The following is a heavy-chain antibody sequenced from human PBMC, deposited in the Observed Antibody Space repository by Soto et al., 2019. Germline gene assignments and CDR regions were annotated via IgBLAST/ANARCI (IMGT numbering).Heavy chain of an antibody. J-gene: IGHJ4*02. V-gene: IGHV4-31*03. CDR2: IYYSGST. CDR3: ARELAGGSSWIDY. CDR1: GGSISSGGYY. D-gene: IGHD6-13*01. Sequence: SETLSLTCTVSGGSISSGGYYWSWIRQHPGKGLEWIGYIYYSGSTYYNPSLKSRVTISVDTSKNQSSLKLSSVTAADTAVYYCARELAGGSSWIDYWGQGTLVTVSS.